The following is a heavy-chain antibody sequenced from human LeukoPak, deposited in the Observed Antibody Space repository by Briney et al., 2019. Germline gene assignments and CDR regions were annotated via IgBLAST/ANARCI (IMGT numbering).Heavy chain of an antibody. V-gene: IGHV3-21*01. Sequence: PGGSLRLSCAASGFTFSSYSMNWVRQAPGKGLEWVSSISSSSSYIYYADSVKGRFTISRDNAKNSLYLQMNSLRAEDTAVYYCAREFRRFLEWGYPARYFDYWGQGTLVTVSS. J-gene: IGHJ4*02. D-gene: IGHD3-3*01. CDR1: GFTFSSYS. CDR2: ISSSSSYI. CDR3: AREFRRFLEWGYPARYFDY.